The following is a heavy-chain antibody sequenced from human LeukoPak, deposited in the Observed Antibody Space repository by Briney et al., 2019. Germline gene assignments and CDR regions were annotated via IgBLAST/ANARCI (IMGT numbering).Heavy chain of an antibody. CDR3: ARRDNYYYYYMDV. V-gene: IGHV4-34*01. D-gene: IGHD2-15*01. CDR2: INHSGST. Sequence: SETLSLTCAVYGGSFSDYYWSRIRQPPGKGLEWIGEINHSGSTNYNPSLKSRVTISVDTSKNQFSLKLSSVTAADTAVYYCARRDNYYYYYMDVWGKGTTVTISS. J-gene: IGHJ6*03. CDR1: GGSFSDYY.